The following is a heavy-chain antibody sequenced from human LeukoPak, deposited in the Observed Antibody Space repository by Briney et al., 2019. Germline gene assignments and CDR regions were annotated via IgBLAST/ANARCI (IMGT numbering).Heavy chain of an antibody. CDR2: IIPIFGTA. V-gene: IGHV1-69*13. D-gene: IGHD3-3*01. J-gene: IGHJ4*02. CDR1: GGTFSSYA. CDR3: SMSYCDFWSGSGYFDY. Sequence: SVKVSCKASGGTFSSYAISWVRQAPGQGLEWMGGIIPIFGTANYAQKFQGRVTITADESTSTAYMELSSLRSEDTAVYYCSMSYCDFWSGSGYFDYWGQGTLVTVSS.